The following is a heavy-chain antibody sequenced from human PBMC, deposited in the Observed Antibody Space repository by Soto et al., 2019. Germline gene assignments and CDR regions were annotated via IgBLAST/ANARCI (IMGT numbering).Heavy chain of an antibody. J-gene: IGHJ4*02. CDR2: INSNGVDT. Sequence: PGGSLRLSCATSGFTFRYHGMSWVRQAPGKGLEWVSTINSNGVDTHYPDSVKGRFIISRDNSRNTLDLHMSSLRAEDTALYYCASWVSAHFDYWGQGTMVTVSS. V-gene: IGHV3-23*01. CDR1: GFTFRYHG. CDR3: ASWVSAHFDY. D-gene: IGHD2-8*01.